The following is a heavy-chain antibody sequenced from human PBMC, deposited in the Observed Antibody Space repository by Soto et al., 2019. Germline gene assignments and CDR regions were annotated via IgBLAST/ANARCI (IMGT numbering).Heavy chain of an antibody. CDR2: ISKSDYT. J-gene: IGHJ4*02. D-gene: IGHD2-2*01. CDR3: AREGSIIRPAVSDF. Sequence: WTSKIQGKGLEWVSSISKSDYTYYSDSGKGRFAISRDNAKSSVSLQMNTLRVEDTAVYYCAREGSIIRPAVSDFWGKGTLVLVS. V-gene: IGHV3-21*01.